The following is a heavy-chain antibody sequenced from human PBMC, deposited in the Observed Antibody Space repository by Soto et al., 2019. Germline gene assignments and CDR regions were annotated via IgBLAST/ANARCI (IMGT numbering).Heavy chain of an antibody. CDR3: AKGGYCSSTSCYDYYYYYYMDV. CDR2: ISGSGGST. V-gene: IGHV3-23*01. D-gene: IGHD2-2*01. CDR1: GFTFSSYA. Sequence: PGGSLRLSCAASGFTFSSYAMSWVRQAPGKGLEWVSAISGSGGSTYYADSVKGRFTISRDNSKNTLYLQMNSLRAEDTAVYYCAKGGYCSSTSCYDYYYYYYMDVWGKGTTVTVSS. J-gene: IGHJ6*03.